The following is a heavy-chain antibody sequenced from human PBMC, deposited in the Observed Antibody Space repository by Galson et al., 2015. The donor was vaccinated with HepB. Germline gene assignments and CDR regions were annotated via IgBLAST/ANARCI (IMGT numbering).Heavy chain of an antibody. CDR2: IYPGDSDT. CDR1: GYSFSSYW. CDR3: AGGIFDY. Sequence: QSGAEVKRPGESLRISCKGLGYSFSSYWISWVRQMPGKGLEWMGIIYPGDSDTKYSPSFQGQVTISVDRSTSIAYLQWTSLKASDTAMYYCAGGIFDYWGQGTRVTVSS. J-gene: IGHJ4*02. V-gene: IGHV5-51*01.